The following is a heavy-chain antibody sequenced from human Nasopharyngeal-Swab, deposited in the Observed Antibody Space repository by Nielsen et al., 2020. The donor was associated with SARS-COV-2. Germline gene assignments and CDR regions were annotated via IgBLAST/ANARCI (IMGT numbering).Heavy chain of an antibody. Sequence: SGPTMVKPTQTLTLTCTFSGFSLSPSGMCVSWIRQPPGKALEWLARIDWDDDKYSITSLKTRLTISKDTYKNQVVLTMTNMDPGDTATYYCAREVAVQLDYWGQGTLVTVSS. CDR2: IDWDDDK. V-gene: IGHV2-70*11. J-gene: IGHJ4*02. CDR1: GFSLSPSGMC. D-gene: IGHD6-19*01. CDR3: AREVAVQLDY.